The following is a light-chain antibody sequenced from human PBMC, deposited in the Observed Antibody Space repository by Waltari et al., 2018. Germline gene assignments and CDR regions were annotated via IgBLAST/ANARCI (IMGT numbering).Light chain of an antibody. CDR1: SGIDVGTYR. CDR2: YRSDSDK. Sequence: QAVLTQPSSLSASPGASASRTCTLRSGIDVGTYRTYWYPPKPGSPPHYLLRYRSDSDKQQGSGVPSRFSGSKDASANAGILLISGLQSDDEADYYCMIWDSSAWVFGGGTKLTVL. V-gene: IGLV5-45*03. J-gene: IGLJ3*02. CDR3: MIWDSSAWV.